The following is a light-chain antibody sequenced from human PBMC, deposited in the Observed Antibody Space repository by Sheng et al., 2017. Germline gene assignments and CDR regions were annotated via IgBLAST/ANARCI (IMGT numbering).Light chain of an antibody. CDR1: SSNIGGKLC. V-gene: IGLV1-40*01. CDR2: VST. Sequence: QSVLTQPPSVSGAPGQRVTISCTGSSSNIGGKLCCTLVPATSRDTPHDSSSMVSTIGPQGSRDRFSGSKSGTSASLAITGLQAEDEADYYCQSYDSGLSASVFGTGTEGHRP. J-gene: IGLJ1*01. CDR3: QSYDSGLSASV.